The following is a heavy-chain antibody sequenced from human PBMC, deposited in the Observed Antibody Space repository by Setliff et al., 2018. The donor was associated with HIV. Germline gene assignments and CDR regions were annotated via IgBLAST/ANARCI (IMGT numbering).Heavy chain of an antibody. CDR1: GFTFINYW. CDR2: IHKDGSEK. V-gene: IGHV3-7*01. J-gene: IGHJ4*02. CDR3: AGSRGYFVQAE. D-gene: IGHD1-1*01. Sequence: QPGGSLRLSCAASGFTFINYWMSWVRQAPGKGLEWVANIHKDGSEKYYVDSVKGRFSISRDNTKSFLYLEMNSLRVEDTAVYYCAGSRGYFVQAEWGQGTLVTVSS.